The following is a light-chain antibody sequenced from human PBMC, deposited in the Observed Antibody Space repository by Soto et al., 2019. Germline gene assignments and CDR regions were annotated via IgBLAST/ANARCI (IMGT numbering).Light chain of an antibody. V-gene: IGKV3D-20*01. Sequence: ELVLTQSPGTLSLSPGERATLSCGTSQSVSSSYLAWYQQKPGLAPRLLIYDASSRATGIQDRFSGSGSGTDFTLTISRLEPEDFAVYYCKQYGSSPPTFGQGTRLEIK. CDR2: DAS. CDR3: KQYGSSPPT. CDR1: QSVSSSY. J-gene: IGKJ5*01.